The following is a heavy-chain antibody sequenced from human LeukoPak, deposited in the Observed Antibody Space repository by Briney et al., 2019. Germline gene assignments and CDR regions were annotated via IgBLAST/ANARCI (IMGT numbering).Heavy chain of an antibody. CDR3: ARDPAAADH. CDR1: GFTFSGYW. J-gene: IGHJ4*02. Sequence: GGSLRLSCAASGFTFSGYWMSWDRQAPGKGLEWVANIKEDGSEKYYMDSVKGRFTISRDNAKNSLYLQMDSLRVEDTAVYYCARDPAAADHWGQGTLVAVSS. D-gene: IGHD6-25*01. CDR2: IKEDGSEK. V-gene: IGHV3-7*01.